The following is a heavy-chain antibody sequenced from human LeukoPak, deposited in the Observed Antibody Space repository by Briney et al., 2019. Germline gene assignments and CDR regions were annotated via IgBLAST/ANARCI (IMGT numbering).Heavy chain of an antibody. CDR1: GFTFSSYG. CDR2: ISYDGSNK. CDR3: AKAGDCSGGSCYYLDY. V-gene: IGHV3-30*18. D-gene: IGHD2-15*01. Sequence: GGSLRLSCAASGFTFSSYGMHWVRQAPGKGLEWVAAISYDGSNKYYADSVKGRFTISRDNSKNTLYLQMNSLRAEDTAVYYCAKAGDCSGGSCYYLDYWGQGTLVTVSS. J-gene: IGHJ4*02.